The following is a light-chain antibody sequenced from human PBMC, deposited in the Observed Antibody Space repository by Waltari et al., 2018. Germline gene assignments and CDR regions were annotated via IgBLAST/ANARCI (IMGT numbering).Light chain of an antibody. J-gene: IGLJ1*01. CDR1: NIGSYS. Sequence: SYVLTQPPSVSVAPGETARITCGGDNIGSYSVHWYQQRPGQALMLVIYYDGDRPSGIPERFSGSNSGNTATLTISRVEAGDEANYYCHVWHPDVDPGVFGTGTDVTVL. CDR3: HVWHPDVDPGV. CDR2: YDG. V-gene: IGLV3-21*04.